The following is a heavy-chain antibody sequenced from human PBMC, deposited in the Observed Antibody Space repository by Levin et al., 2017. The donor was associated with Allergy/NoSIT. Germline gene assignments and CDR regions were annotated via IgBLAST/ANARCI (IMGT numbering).Heavy chain of an antibody. CDR1: GFTSITYG. Sequence: GGSLRLSCAASGFTSITYGMHWVRQAPGKGLEWVAGISYDGSNRHSADSVKGRFTISRDTSEDMLFLQMNSLRAEDTALYYCAKNLGGSNWSQPFDFWGQGTLVTVSS. V-gene: IGHV3-30*18. J-gene: IGHJ4*02. CDR3: AKNLGGSNWSQPFDF. D-gene: IGHD6-13*01. CDR2: ISYDGSNR.